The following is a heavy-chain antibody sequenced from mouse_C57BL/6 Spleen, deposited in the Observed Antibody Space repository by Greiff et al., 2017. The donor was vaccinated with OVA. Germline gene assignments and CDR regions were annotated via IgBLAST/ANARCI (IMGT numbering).Heavy chain of an antibody. J-gene: IGHJ2*01. Sequence: EVQGVESGGDLVKPGGSLKLSCAASGFTFSSYGMSWVRQTPDKRLEWVATISSGGSYTYYPDSVKGRFTISRDNAKNTLYLQMSSLKSEDTAMYYCARLSGSSYADYFDYWGQGTTLTVSS. CDR3: ARLSGSSYADYFDY. CDR1: GFTFSSYG. V-gene: IGHV5-6*01. D-gene: IGHD1-1*01. CDR2: ISSGGSYT.